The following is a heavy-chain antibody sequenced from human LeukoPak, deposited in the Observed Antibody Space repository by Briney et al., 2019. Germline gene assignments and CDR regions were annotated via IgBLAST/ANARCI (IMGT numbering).Heavy chain of an antibody. D-gene: IGHD4-17*01. V-gene: IGHV3-7*01. CDR2: IKQDGSEK. Sequence: GGSLRLSCAASGFTFSSYWMSWVRQAPGKGMEWVANIKQDGSEKYYVDSVKGRFTISRDNAKNSLYLQMNSLRAEDTAVYYCARSDDYGDYHLDYWGQGTLVTVSS. CDR3: ARSDDYGDYHLDY. J-gene: IGHJ4*02. CDR1: GFTFSSYW.